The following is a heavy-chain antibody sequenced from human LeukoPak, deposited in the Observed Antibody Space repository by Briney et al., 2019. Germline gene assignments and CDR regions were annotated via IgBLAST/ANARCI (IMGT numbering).Heavy chain of an antibody. Sequence: PGGSLRLSCAASGFTFSGSAMHWVRQASGKGLEWVGRISSKSDSYATAYAASVKGRFTISRDDSKNTAYLQMNNLRTEDTAVYYCAKGGDGYNYYFDYWGQETLVTVSS. CDR2: ISSKSDSYAT. D-gene: IGHD5-24*01. CDR1: GFTFSGSA. V-gene: IGHV3-73*01. CDR3: AKGGDGYNYYFDY. J-gene: IGHJ4*02.